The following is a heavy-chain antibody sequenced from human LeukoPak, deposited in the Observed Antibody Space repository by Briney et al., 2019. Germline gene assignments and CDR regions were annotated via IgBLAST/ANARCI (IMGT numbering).Heavy chain of an antibody. J-gene: IGHJ6*02. V-gene: IGHV3-23*01. Sequence: GGSLRLSCAASGFTFSSYSMNWVRQAPGKGLEWVSTVSTSGSSTDYADSVKGRFAISRDNSKHTLFLQMNSLRAEDTAVYYCAKWSVATTNYYFYGMGVWGQGTTVTVSS. D-gene: IGHD1-26*01. CDR3: AKWSVATTNYYFYGMGV. CDR2: VSTSGSST. CDR1: GFTFSSYS.